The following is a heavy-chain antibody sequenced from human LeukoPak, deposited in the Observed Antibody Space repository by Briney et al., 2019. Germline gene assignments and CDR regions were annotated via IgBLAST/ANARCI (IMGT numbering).Heavy chain of an antibody. CDR3: TRSPRDGYHDCFDI. V-gene: IGHV5-51*01. D-gene: IGHD5-24*01. J-gene: IGHJ3*02. CDR2: IYPGDSET. CDR1: GYSFTTYW. Sequence: GESLKISCKGSGYSFTTYWIAWVRQMPGGGLEWMGIIYPGDSETRYSPSFQGQVTISADKSITTAYLQWGSLKASDTAMYYCTRSPRDGYHDCFDIWGQGTMVTVSS.